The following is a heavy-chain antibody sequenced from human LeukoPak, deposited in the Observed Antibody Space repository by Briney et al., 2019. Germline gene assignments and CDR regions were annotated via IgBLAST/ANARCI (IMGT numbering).Heavy chain of an antibody. J-gene: IGHJ4*02. D-gene: IGHD1-7*01. CDR1: GASISSHY. CDR2: ICTSGST. V-gene: IGHV4-4*09. CDR3: ARLIPITRTTDYFDY. Sequence: SETLSLTCTGTGASISSHYWSLIRQPPGKGLEYIGYICTSGSTNYNPALKCRVTISVDTSKNQFSLKLRSVTAADTAIYYCARLIPITRTTDYFDYWGQGALVTVSS.